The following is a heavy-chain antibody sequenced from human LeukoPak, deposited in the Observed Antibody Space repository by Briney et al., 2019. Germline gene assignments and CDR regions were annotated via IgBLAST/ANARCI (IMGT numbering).Heavy chain of an antibody. V-gene: IGHV4-61*02. CDR2: IYTSGST. D-gene: IGHD3-22*01. CDR1: GGSISSGSYY. CDR3: ARTGVVKYYHDSSGYYYAV. Sequence: TSQTLSLTCTVSGGSISSGSYYWSWIRQRAGKGLEWTGRIYTSGSTNYNPSLKSRVTISVDTSKNQFSLKLSSVTAADTAVYYCARTGVVKYYHDSSGYYYAVWGQGTLVTVSS. J-gene: IGHJ4*02.